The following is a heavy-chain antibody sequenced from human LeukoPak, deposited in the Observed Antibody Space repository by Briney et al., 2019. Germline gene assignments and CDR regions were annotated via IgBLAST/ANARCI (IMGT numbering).Heavy chain of an antibody. Sequence: SETLSLTCTVSGGSISSGGYYWNWIRQHPGKGLEWIGYIFYSGSTDYNPSLKSRVSISVDTSKNQFSLKLNSVTAADTAVYYCARGAWGTAVNYWGQGIQVTVSS. CDR1: GGSISSGGYY. V-gene: IGHV4-31*03. D-gene: IGHD1-1*01. CDR2: IFYSGST. J-gene: IGHJ4*02. CDR3: ARGAWGTAVNY.